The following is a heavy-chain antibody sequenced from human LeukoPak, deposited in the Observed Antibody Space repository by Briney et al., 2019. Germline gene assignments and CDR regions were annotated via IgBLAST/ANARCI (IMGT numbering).Heavy chain of an antibody. CDR2: ISSSSTYI. V-gene: IGHV3-21*01. Sequence: GGSLRLSCAASGFIFSSYSMNWVRQAPGKGLEWVSSISSSSTYIYYADSVKGRFTISRDNAKNSLYLQMNSLRAEDTAVYYCARAGVVWFGESDPWGQGTLVTVSS. CDR3: ARAGVVWFGESDP. CDR1: GFIFSSYS. J-gene: IGHJ5*02. D-gene: IGHD3-10*01.